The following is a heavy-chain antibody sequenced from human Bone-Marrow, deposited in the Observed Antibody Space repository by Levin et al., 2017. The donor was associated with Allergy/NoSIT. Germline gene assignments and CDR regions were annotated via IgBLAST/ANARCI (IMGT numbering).Heavy chain of an antibody. J-gene: IGHJ4*02. CDR3: ARDSGGGSLNY. D-gene: IGHD2-15*01. V-gene: IGHV3-13*01. Sequence: PGGSLRLSCAASGFTFRSYDMHWVRQGTGKGLEWVSTITTAGDTYYPGSVEGRFTISRDTVKNTLYLQMNSLRAGDTAVYHCARDSGGGSLNYWGQGTLVTVSS. CDR1: GFTFRSYD. CDR2: ITTAGDT.